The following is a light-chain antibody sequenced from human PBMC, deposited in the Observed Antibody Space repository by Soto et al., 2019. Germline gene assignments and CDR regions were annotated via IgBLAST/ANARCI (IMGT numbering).Light chain of an antibody. CDR2: LGS. CDR3: MQVLQIPPT. Sequence: DLVMTQSPLSLPVTPGEPASISCRSSQSLLHSNGYYYLDWYLQKPGQSPQLLTYLGSNRASGVPDRFSCGGSGTDFTLKISRVEAEDVGVYYFMQVLQIPPTFGQGTKVEIK. J-gene: IGKJ1*01. V-gene: IGKV2-28*01. CDR1: QSLLHSNGYYY.